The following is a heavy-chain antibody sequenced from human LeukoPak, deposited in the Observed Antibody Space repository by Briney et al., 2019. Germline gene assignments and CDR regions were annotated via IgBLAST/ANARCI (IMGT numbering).Heavy chain of an antibody. V-gene: IGHV3-73*01. Sequence: GGSLRLSCAASGFTFSVSAVHGVPQASGRGLEWVGRIRRTSNGYATAYAAWVKGSLTISRDDSKNTAYMQMDSLKTEDTAVYYCTGNYYGSGSYADFDYWGQGTLVTVSS. CDR2: IRRTSNGYAT. CDR3: TGNYYGSGSYADFDY. D-gene: IGHD3-10*01. CDR1: GFTFSVSA. J-gene: IGHJ4*02.